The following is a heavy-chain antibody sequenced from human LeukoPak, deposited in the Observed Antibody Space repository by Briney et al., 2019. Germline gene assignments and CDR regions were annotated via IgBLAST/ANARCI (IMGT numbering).Heavy chain of an antibody. D-gene: IGHD3-10*01. V-gene: IGHV4-39*07. CDR2: IYYSGST. CDR1: GGSISSSSYY. Sequence: PSETLSLTCTVSGGSISSSSYYWGWIRQPPGKGLEWIGSIYYSGSTYYNPSLKSRVTISVDTSKNQFSLKLSSVTAADTAVYYCARANYGSEYYYYYYMDVWGKGTTVTVSS. J-gene: IGHJ6*03. CDR3: ARANYGSEYYYYYYMDV.